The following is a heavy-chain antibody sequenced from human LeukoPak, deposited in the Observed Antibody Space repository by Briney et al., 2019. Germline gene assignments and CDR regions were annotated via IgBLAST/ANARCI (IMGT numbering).Heavy chain of an antibody. Sequence: PGGSLRLSCAASGFTFSNNWMTWVRQAPGKGLEWAASVKKDASEKYYVDSVKGRFTISRDNAKNSLYLQMNSLRAEDTAVYYCANGGITILGPLEYWGQGTLVTVSS. V-gene: IGHV3-7*03. D-gene: IGHD3-9*01. CDR3: ANGGITILGPLEY. CDR2: VKKDASEK. J-gene: IGHJ4*02. CDR1: GFTFSNNW.